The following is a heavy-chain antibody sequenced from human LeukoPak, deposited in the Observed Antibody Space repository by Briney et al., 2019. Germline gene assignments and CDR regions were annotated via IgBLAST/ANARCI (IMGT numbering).Heavy chain of an antibody. CDR1: GLTFSSYA. CDR2: ISGSGGST. J-gene: IGHJ4*02. Sequence: GGSLRLSCAASGLTFSSYAMSWVRQAPGKGLGWVSAISGSGGSTYYADSVKGRFTISRDNSKNTLYLQMNSLRAEDTAVYYCAKDLDSSSSGVRFDYWGQGTLVTVSS. D-gene: IGHD6-6*01. V-gene: IGHV3-23*01. CDR3: AKDLDSSSSGVRFDY.